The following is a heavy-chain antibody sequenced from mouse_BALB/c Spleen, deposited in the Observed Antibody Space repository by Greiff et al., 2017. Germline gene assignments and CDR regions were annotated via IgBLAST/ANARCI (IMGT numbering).Heavy chain of an antibody. Sequence: VQLQQSGAELARPGASVKLSCKASGYTFTSYWMQWVKQRPGQGLEWIGAIYPGDGDTRYTQKFKGKATLTADKSSSTAYMQLSSLASEDSAVYYCARGYRYFDVWGAGTTVTVSS. CDR3: ARGYRYFDV. CDR2: IYPGDGDT. CDR1: GYTFTSYW. V-gene: IGHV1-87*01. J-gene: IGHJ1*01.